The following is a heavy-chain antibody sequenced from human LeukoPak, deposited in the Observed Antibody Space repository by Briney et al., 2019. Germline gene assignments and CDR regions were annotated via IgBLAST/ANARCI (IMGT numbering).Heavy chain of an antibody. CDR1: GFTFSSYE. J-gene: IGHJ4*02. V-gene: IGHV3-48*03. CDR2: ISSRGSTI. D-gene: IGHD3-22*01. CDR3: ARGTDTSGYYPFHY. Sequence: QPGGSLRLSCTASGFTFSSYEMNWVRQAPGKGLEWVSYISSRGSTIYYADSVKGRFTTSRDNARNSLYLQMNSLRAEDTAVYYCARGTDTSGYYPFHYWGQGTLVTVSS.